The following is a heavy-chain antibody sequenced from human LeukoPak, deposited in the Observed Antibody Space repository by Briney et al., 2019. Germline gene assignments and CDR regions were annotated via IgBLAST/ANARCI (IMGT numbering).Heavy chain of an antibody. CDR3: ARDKVAGMIVVVLDY. J-gene: IGHJ4*02. Sequence: GGSLRLSCAASGFTFSSYAMHWVRQAPGKGLEWVAVISYDGSNKYYADSVKGRFTISRDNSKNTLYLQMNSLRAEDTAVYYCARDKVAGMIVVVLDYWGQGTLVTVSS. V-gene: IGHV3-30*04. CDR2: ISYDGSNK. CDR1: GFTFSSYA. D-gene: IGHD3-22*01.